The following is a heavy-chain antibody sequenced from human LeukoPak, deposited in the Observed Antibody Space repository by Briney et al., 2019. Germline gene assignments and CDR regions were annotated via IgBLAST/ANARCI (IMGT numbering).Heavy chain of an antibody. CDR3: ARGGSESYRNCTSMDV. CDR1: GGSISSYY. V-gene: IGHV4-59*01. CDR2: IYYSGST. D-gene: IGHD3-10*01. Sequence: SETLSPACTVSGGSISSYYWIWIRQPPGKGLEWIGYIYYSGSTNYNPSLKSRVTISVDTSKNQFSLNLSSVTTADTAVYYCARGGSESYRNCTSMDVSGEARSVTVSS. J-gene: IGHJ6*03.